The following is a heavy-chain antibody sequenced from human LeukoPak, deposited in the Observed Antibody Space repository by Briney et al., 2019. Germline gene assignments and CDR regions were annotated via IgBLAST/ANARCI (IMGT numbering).Heavy chain of an antibody. J-gene: IGHJ5*02. CDR3: IRDIRSADL. CDR1: GFTFSNYW. CDR2: IYVDGRTT. Sequence: GGSLRLSCVASGFTFSNYWMHWVRQPPGKGLVWVSRIYVDGRTTNYADSVKGRFTISRDNAKNTVYLEMNSLSVEDTATYYCIRDIRSADLWGQGTLVTVTS. V-gene: IGHV3-74*01.